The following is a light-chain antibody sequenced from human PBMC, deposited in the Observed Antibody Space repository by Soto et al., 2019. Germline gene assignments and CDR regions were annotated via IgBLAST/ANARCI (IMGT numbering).Light chain of an antibody. V-gene: IGLV1-44*01. Sequence: QSVLTQPPSASGTPGQRVTISCSGSSSNIGSNTVNWYQQLPGTAPKLLIYSSNQRPSGVPDRFSGSKSGTSASLAISGLQSEDEADYYCAAWDDSLNGPVFGTGTKLTVI. CDR1: SSNIGSNT. CDR2: SSN. CDR3: AAWDDSLNGPV. J-gene: IGLJ1*01.